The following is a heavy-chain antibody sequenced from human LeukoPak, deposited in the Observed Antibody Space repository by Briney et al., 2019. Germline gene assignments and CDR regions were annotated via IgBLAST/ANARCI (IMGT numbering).Heavy chain of an antibody. Sequence: PGGSLRLSCAASGFAFSSFAMSWVRQAPGKGLEWVSGISGSGDSTYYADSVKGRFTISRDNSKSTLFLQMNSLRAEDTAVYHCARSYCSVGSCYTIFDYWGQGTLVTVSS. V-gene: IGHV3-23*01. CDR3: ARSYCSVGSCYTIFDY. CDR2: ISGSGDST. D-gene: IGHD2-15*01. J-gene: IGHJ4*02. CDR1: GFAFSSFA.